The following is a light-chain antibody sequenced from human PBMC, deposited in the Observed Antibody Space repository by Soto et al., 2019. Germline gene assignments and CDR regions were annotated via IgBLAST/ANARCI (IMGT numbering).Light chain of an antibody. CDR3: QQFGSSPPWT. J-gene: IGKJ1*01. CDR1: QSVSSSY. V-gene: IGKV3-20*01. Sequence: EIVLTQSPGTLSLSPGERATLSCRASQSVSSSYVAWYQQKPGQAPRLLIYGASSRATGIPDRFSGSGSGTDFTLTISRLAPEDFAVYYCQQFGSSPPWTFGQGTRVDIK. CDR2: GAS.